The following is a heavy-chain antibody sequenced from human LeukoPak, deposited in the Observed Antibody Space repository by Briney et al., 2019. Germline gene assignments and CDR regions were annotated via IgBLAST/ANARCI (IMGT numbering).Heavy chain of an antibody. V-gene: IGHV1-2*02. Sequence: GASVKVSCKVSGSTFTSYAISWVRQAPGQGLEWMGWINPNSGGTNYAQKFQGRVTMTRDTSISTAYMELSRLRSDDTAVYYCARDWARAAAGTSGYWGQGTLVTVSS. CDR2: INPNSGGT. CDR3: ARDWARAAAGTSGY. D-gene: IGHD6-13*01. CDR1: GSTFTSYA. J-gene: IGHJ4*02.